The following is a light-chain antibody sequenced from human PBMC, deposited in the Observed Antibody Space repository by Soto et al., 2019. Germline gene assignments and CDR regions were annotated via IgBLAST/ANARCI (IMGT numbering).Light chain of an antibody. J-gene: IGKJ1*01. CDR3: QQYNRWSS. CDR2: NSS. Sequence: DITHSPTTMKVSPGGRASLSCRASQSVDNSVAWYQQKPGQGPTLLIFNSSARAYGVPSRFSGSGSGSDFLLTISSLQSEDSALYFCQQYNRWSSFGQGTKV. V-gene: IGKV3-15*01. CDR1: QSVDNS.